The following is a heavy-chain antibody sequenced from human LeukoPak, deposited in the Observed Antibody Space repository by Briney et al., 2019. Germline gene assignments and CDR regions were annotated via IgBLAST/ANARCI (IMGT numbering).Heavy chain of an antibody. CDR2: IHHSGRT. Sequence: SETLSLTCAVYGGSFSGYYWSWIRQPPGKGLEWIGHIHHSGRTNYNPSLKSRVPISVDTSKNQFSLKLSSVTAADTAVYYCARGARYSGSCWIDYWGQGTLVTVSS. D-gene: IGHD1-26*01. V-gene: IGHV4-34*01. CDR3: ARGARYSGSCWIDY. J-gene: IGHJ4*02. CDR1: GGSFSGYY.